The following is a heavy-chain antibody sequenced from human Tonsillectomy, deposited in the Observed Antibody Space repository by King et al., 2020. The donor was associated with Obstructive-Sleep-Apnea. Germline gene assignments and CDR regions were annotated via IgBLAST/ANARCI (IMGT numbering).Heavy chain of an antibody. V-gene: IGHV7-4-1*02. D-gene: IGHD2-2*01. CDR2: INTNTGNQ. CDR1: EYSFSNYA. CDR3: ARSSSGNIVGLPADNFHHGMDV. J-gene: IGHJ6*02. Sequence: QLVQSGSQLKKPGASVKVSCRASEYSFSNYAMNWVRQAPGQGLEWMGWINTNTGNQAYAQGFTGRFVFSLDTSVSTAYLQISSLNAEDTAVYFCARSSSGNIVGLPADNFHHGMDVWGQGTTVTVSS.